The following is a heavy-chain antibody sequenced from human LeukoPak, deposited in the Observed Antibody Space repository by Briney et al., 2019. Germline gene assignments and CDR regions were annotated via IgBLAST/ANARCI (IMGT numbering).Heavy chain of an antibody. CDR2: ISYDGSNK. CDR3: ARDDYVWGSYRSTYYFDY. D-gene: IGHD3-16*02. Sequence: GGSLRLSCAASGFTFSTYWMSWVRRAPGKGLEWVAVISYDGSNKYYADSVKGRFTISRDNSKNTLYLQMNSLRAEDTAVYYCARDDYVWGSYRSTYYFDYWGQGTLVTVSS. CDR1: GFTFSTYW. J-gene: IGHJ4*02. V-gene: IGHV3-30-3*01.